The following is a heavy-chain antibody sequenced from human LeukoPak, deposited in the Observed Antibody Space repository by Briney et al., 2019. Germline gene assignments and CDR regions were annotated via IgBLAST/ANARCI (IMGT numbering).Heavy chain of an antibody. Sequence: SSGTLSLTCGVSGGSITNTNYWPWVRQPPGKGLEWIGEVNLQGSTNYNPSLMGRVAISVDKSENHISLQLTSVTAADTAVYYCAREGGPYRPLDYSGQGTLVTVSS. J-gene: IGHJ4*02. CDR2: VNLQGST. CDR1: GGSITNTNY. V-gene: IGHV4-4*02. CDR3: AREGGPYRPLDY.